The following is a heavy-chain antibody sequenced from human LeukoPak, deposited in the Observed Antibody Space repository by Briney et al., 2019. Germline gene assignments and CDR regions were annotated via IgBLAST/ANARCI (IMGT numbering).Heavy chain of an antibody. D-gene: IGHD5-24*01. CDR3: ATGPRRDGYNYD. CDR1: GGTFSSYA. V-gene: IGHV1-69*04. Sequence: SVKVSCKASGGTFSSYAISWVRQAPGQGLEWMGRIIPIRGIANYAQKFQGRVTITADKSTSTAYMELSSLRSEDTAVYYCATGPRRDGYNYDWGQGTLVTVSS. CDR2: IIPIRGIA. J-gene: IGHJ4*02.